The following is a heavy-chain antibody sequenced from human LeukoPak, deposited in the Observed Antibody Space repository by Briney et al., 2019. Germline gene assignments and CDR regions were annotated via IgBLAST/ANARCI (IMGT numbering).Heavy chain of an antibody. CDR2: ISYDESNK. CDR1: GFTFSSYA. D-gene: IGHD2-15*01. CDR3: ARDLSVVAANFDY. V-gene: IGHV3-30*04. J-gene: IGHJ4*02. Sequence: GGSLRLSCAASGFTFSSYAMHWVRQAPGKGLEWVAVISYDESNKYYADSVKGRFTISRDNSKNTLYLQMNSLRAEDTAVYYCARDLSVVAANFDYWGQGTLVTVSS.